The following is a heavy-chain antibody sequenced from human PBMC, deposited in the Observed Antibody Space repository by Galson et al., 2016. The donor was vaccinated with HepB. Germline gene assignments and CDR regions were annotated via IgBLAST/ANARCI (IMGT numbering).Heavy chain of an antibody. J-gene: IGHJ3*02. CDR1: GYIFT. D-gene: IGHD2/OR15-2a*01. Sequence: SVKVSCKASGYIFTMHWVRQAPGQGLEWMGIINPSSGGTNYAQRFQGRVTMTPDTSTNIVYMELNSLKSEDTAVYYCASPSHLSDSAFDIWGQGTMVTVSS. CDR2: INPSSGGT. V-gene: IGHV1-46*01. CDR3: ASPSHLSDSAFDI.